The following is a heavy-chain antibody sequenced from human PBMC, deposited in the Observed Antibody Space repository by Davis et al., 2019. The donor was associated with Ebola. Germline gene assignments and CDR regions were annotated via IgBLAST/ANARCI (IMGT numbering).Heavy chain of an antibody. J-gene: IGHJ5*02. V-gene: IGHV4-59*01. Sequence: PSETLSLTCTVSGGSIDTFYWSWIRQPPGKGLEWIGYVYYSGSTNYNPSLKNRVTISVDTSKDQFSLKLTSVTAADTAVYYCARGQRLATVRRWFDPWGQGTLVTVSS. CDR3: ARGQRLATVRRWFDP. CDR1: GGSIDTFY. D-gene: IGHD4-17*01. CDR2: VYYSGST.